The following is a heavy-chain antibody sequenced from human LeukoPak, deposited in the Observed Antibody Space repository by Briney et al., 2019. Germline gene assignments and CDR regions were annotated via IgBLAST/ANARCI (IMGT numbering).Heavy chain of an antibody. J-gene: IGHJ4*02. CDR3: ARDLSGVTGYTYGRGIDY. CDR2: IKQDGSEK. V-gene: IGHV3-7*01. CDR1: GFTFSSYW. Sequence: GGSLRLSCAASGFTFSSYWMSWVRQAPGKGLAWVANIKQDGSEKYYVDSVKGRFTISRDNAKNSLYLQMNSLRAEDTAVYYCARDLSGVTGYTYGRGIDYWGQGTLVTVSS. D-gene: IGHD5-18*01.